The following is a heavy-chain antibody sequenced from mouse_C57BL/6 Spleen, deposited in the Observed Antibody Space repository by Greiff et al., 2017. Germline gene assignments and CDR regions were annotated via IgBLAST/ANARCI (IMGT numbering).Heavy chain of an antibody. Sequence: QVQLQQPGAELVKPGASVKMSCKASGYTFTSYWITWVKQRPGQGLEWIGDIYPGSGSTNYNEKFKSKATLTVDTSSSTAYMQLSRLTSEDSAVYYCARESGDYYGSSYWYFDVWGTGTTVTVSS. D-gene: IGHD1-1*01. CDR1: GYTFTSYW. V-gene: IGHV1-55*01. J-gene: IGHJ1*03. CDR3: ARESGDYYGSSYWYFDV. CDR2: IYPGSGST.